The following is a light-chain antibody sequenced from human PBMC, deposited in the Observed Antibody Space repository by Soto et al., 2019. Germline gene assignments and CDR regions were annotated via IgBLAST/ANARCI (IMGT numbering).Light chain of an antibody. V-gene: IGKV1-39*01. J-gene: IGKJ1*01. CDR3: QQSYSRTRT. CDR2: TAS. CDR1: QSINTY. Sequence: IQMTHAPSSLSASVGDIVTITFRASQSINTYLNWYQQKPGKAPNLLIYTASRLESGVPSRFSGSGSGTDFTLTISSLQPEDFATYFCQQSYSRTRTFGQGTKVDI.